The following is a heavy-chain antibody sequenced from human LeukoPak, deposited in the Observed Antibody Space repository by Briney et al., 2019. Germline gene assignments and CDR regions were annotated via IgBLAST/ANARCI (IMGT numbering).Heavy chain of an antibody. CDR3: ARARGYYDSSGYPYYFDY. D-gene: IGHD3-22*01. V-gene: IGHV3-11*01. J-gene: IGHJ4*02. Sequence: PGGSLRLSCAASGFTFSDYHMSWIRQAPGKGLEWVSYISSSGSTIYYADSVKGRFTISRDNAKNSLYLQMNSLRAEDTAVYYCARARGYYDSSGYPYYFDYWGQGTLVTVSS. CDR2: ISSSGSTI. CDR1: GFTFSDYH.